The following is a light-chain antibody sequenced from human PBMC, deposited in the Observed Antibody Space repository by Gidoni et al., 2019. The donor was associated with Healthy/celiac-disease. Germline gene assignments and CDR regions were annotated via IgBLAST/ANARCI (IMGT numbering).Light chain of an antibody. Sequence: EIVLTQSPATLSLSPGERATLSSRASQSVSSYLAWSQQNTGQAPRLLIYDASNRAKGIPARFSGSGSGTYFTLTINSLEPEDLAVYYCQQRSKWPLTVGGGTKVEIK. CDR3: QQRSKWPLT. J-gene: IGKJ4*01. V-gene: IGKV3-11*01. CDR1: QSVSSY. CDR2: DAS.